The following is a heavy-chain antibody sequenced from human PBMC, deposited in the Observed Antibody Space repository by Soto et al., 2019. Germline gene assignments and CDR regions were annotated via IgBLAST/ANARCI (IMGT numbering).Heavy chain of an antibody. CDR2: IKQDGSER. CDR3: ASARHIGP. Sequence: GGSLRLSCAASGFTFGNYWMSWVRQAPGKGPEWVANIKQDGSERNYVDSVKGRFTISRDNAENSLYLQMNSLRVEDTGVYYCASARHIGPWGQGTLVIVSS. V-gene: IGHV3-7*01. J-gene: IGHJ5*02. CDR1: GFTFGNYW. D-gene: IGHD2-21*01.